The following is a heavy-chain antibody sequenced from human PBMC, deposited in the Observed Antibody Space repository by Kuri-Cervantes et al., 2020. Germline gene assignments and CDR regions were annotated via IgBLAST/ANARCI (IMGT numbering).Heavy chain of an antibody. CDR1: GGSFSDYY. J-gene: IGHJ3*02. Sequence: SETLSLTCAVYGGSFSDYYWNWIRQPPGKGLKWIGEINHSGSANYNPSLKSRVTISVDTSKTQFSLKLSSVTAADAAVYYCARGRDDAFDIWGQGTMVTVSS. V-gene: IGHV4-34*01. CDR2: INHSGSA. CDR3: ARGRDDAFDI.